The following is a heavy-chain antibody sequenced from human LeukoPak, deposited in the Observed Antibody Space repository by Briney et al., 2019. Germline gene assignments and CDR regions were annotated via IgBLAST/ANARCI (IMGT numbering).Heavy chain of an antibody. CDR3: AMGATVTTFGGFDP. CDR2: ISAYNGNT. D-gene: IGHD4-11*01. Sequence: ASVKVSCKASGYTFTSYGISWVRQAPGQGLEWMGWISAYNGNTNYAQKLQGRVTMTTDTSTSTAYMELRSLRSDDTAVYYCAMGATVTTFGGFDPWGQGTLVTVSS. V-gene: IGHV1-18*01. J-gene: IGHJ5*02. CDR1: GYTFTSYG.